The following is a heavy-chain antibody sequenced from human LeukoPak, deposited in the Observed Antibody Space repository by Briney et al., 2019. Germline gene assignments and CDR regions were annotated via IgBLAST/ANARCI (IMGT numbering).Heavy chain of an antibody. CDR1: GDSINSGSYY. V-gene: IGHV4-39*01. CDR3: ARLGVFGVVSDS. CDR2: IYYSGST. D-gene: IGHD3-3*01. J-gene: IGHJ4*02. Sequence: SETLTLTCTVSGDSINSGSYYWVWIRQPPGKGLEWIGSIYYSGSTYYNPSLKSRVTISVDTSKIQFSLRLSSVTAADTAVYYCARLGVFGVVSDSWGQGILVTVSS.